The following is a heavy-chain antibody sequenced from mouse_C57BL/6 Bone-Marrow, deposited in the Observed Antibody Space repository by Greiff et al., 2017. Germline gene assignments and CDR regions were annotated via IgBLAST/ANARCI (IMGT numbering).Heavy chain of an antibody. CDR1: GFSLSTFGMG. Sequence: QVTLKVSGPGLLQPSQTLSLTCSFSGFSLSTFGMGVGWIRQPSGKGLEWLAHIWWDDDKYYNPALKSRLTISKDTSKNQVFLKNANVDTADTATYDCAPPYCSSYAMDYWGQGTSVTVSS. CDR2: IWWDDDK. D-gene: IGHD1-1*01. V-gene: IGHV8-8*01. J-gene: IGHJ4*01. CDR3: APPYCSSYAMDY.